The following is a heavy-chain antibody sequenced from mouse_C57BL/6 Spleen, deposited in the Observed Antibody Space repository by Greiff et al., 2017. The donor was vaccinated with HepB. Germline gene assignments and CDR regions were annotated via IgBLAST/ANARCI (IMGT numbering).Heavy chain of an antibody. D-gene: IGHD1-1*01. CDR3: ARGGVVPSFAY. CDR2: ISDGGSYT. J-gene: IGHJ3*01. CDR1: GFTFSSYA. V-gene: IGHV5-4*03. Sequence: DVMLVESGGGLVKPGGSLKLSCAASGFTFSSYAMSWVRQTPEKRLEWVATISDGGSYTYYPDNVKGRFTISRDNAKNNLYLQMSHLKSEDTAMYYCARGGVVPSFAYWGQGTLVTVSA.